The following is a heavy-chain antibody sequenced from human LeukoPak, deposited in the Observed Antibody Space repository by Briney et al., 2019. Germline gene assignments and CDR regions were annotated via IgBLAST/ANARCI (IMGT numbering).Heavy chain of an antibody. CDR1: GFTVSSNL. Sequence: PGGSLRLSCAASGFTVSSNLMTWVRQSPGRGLEWLSSSYSAGATYYADSVKGRFTISRDHSNNSVSLQMTNLRVEDTAIYCCARGASRISWPGIDYWGQGTLVTVSS. CDR2: SYSAGAT. V-gene: IGHV3-53*01. D-gene: IGHD3-3*02. J-gene: IGHJ4*02. CDR3: ARGASRISWPGIDY.